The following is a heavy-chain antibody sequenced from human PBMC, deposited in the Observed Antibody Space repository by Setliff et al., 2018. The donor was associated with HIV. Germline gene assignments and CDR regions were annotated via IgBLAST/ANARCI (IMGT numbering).Heavy chain of an antibody. J-gene: IGHJ3*02. V-gene: IGHV1-18*01. CDR2: INGYNGNT. D-gene: IGHD2-15*01. Sequence: GASVKVSCKTSGYTFTNFAISWVRQAPGQGLEWMGWINGYNGNTNYAQNFQGRVTVTTDTTSSTAYMELRSLRSDDTAMYYCARIRAAALLNAFDIWGQGTMVTVSS. CDR1: GYTFTNFA. CDR3: ARIRAAALLNAFDI.